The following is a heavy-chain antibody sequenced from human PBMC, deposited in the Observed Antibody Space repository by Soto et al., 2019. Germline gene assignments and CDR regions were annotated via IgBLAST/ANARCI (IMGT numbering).Heavy chain of an antibody. CDR1: GYTFTGYY. D-gene: IGHD3-3*01. Sequence: GASVKVSCKASGYTFTGYYMHWVRQAPGQGLEWMGWINPNSGGTNYAQKFQGWVTMIRDTSISTAYMELSRLRSDDTAVYYCARGGTARITIFGVVIIPVSDWFDPWGQGTLVTVSS. V-gene: IGHV1-2*04. CDR3: ARGGTARITIFGVVIIPVSDWFDP. CDR2: INPNSGGT. J-gene: IGHJ5*02.